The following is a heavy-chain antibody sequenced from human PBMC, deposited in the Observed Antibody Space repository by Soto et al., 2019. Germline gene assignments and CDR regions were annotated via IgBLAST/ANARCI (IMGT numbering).Heavy chain of an antibody. CDR1: GGSISSYY. Sequence: SETLSLTCTVSGGSISSYYWSWIRQPPGKGLEWIGYIYYSGSTNYNPSLKSRVTISVDTSKNQFSLKLSSVTAADTAVYYCARAYGSGSYNWFDPWVQGTLVTVSS. J-gene: IGHJ5*02. CDR3: ARAYGSGSYNWFDP. CDR2: IYYSGST. D-gene: IGHD3-10*01. V-gene: IGHV4-59*01.